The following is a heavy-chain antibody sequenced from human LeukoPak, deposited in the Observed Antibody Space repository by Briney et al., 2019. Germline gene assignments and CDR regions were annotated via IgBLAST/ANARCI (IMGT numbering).Heavy chain of an antibody. Sequence: ASVKVSCTASGYTFTGYYMHWVRQAPGQGLEWMGWITPNSGGTNYAQKFQGRVTMTRDTSISTAYMELSRLRSDDTAVYYCARDCSSTSYYYYDMDAWGQGTTVTVSS. J-gene: IGHJ6*02. V-gene: IGHV1-2*02. CDR1: GYTFTGYY. CDR3: ARDCSSTSYYYYDMDA. D-gene: IGHD2-2*01. CDR2: ITPNSGGT.